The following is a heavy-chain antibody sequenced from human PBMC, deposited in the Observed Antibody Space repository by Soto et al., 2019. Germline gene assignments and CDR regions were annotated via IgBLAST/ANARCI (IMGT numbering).Heavy chain of an antibody. CDR2: IYSGGYT. Sequence: EVQLVESGGGLIQPGGSLRLSCAVSGFTVSNNYMSWVRQAPGKGLEGVSVIYSGGYTAYGDSVKGRFTISRDNSKNTLSSQMNGRRPYDTAVFFWGTAPGGGGYWGQGTLVTVSS. J-gene: IGHJ4*02. CDR3: GTAPGGGGY. V-gene: IGHV3-53*01. D-gene: IGHD3-10*01. CDR1: GFTVSNNY.